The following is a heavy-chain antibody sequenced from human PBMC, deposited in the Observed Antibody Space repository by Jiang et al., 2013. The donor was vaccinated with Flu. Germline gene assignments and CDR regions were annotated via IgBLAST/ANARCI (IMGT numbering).Heavy chain of an antibody. V-gene: IGHV3-23*01. CDR2: ISGSDGGT. D-gene: IGHD6-19*01. CDR1: GFTFNNYA. Sequence: QLLESGGGLVQPGGSLRLSCAASGFTFNNYAMSWVRQAPGKGLEWVSIISGSDGGTYYADSVKGRFTISRDNSKNTLYLQMYSLRAEDTAVYYCAKIQSYSSGPFDYWGQGTLVTVSS. CDR3: AKIQSYSSGPFDY. J-gene: IGHJ4*02.